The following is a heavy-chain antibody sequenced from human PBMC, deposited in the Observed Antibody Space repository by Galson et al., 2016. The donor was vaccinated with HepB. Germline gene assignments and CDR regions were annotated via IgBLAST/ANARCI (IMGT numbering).Heavy chain of an antibody. CDR1: GFSIGDYA. Sequence: SLRLSCAGSGFSIGDYAMHWVRQAPGKGLEWVSGITWNSLYIDYADSVKGRFTISRDIAKNSLYLEMDSLRPEDTAFYYCAKAGYLGIHFFDHWGPGTVVTVSS. J-gene: IGHJ4*02. V-gene: IGHV3-9*01. D-gene: IGHD7-27*01. CDR3: AKAGYLGIHFFDH. CDR2: ITWNSLYI.